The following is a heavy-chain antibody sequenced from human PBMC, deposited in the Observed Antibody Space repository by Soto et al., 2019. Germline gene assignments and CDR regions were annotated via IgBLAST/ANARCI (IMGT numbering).Heavy chain of an antibody. CDR3: ARIAAAGSAIWFDP. CDR1: GFSISTYGVR. J-gene: IGHJ5*02. V-gene: IGHV2-70*04. D-gene: IGHD6-13*01. Sequence: SGPTLVNPTQTLTLTCTLSGFSISTYGVRVSWIRQPPGKALEWLARIDWDDDKFYSTSLRTRLTISKDTSKNQVVLSMTNMDPVDTATYYCARIAAAGSAIWFDPWGQGTLVTVSS. CDR2: IDWDDDK.